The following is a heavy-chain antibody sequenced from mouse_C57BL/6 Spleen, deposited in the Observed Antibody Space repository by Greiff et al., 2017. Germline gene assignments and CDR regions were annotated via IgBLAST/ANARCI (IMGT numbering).Heavy chain of an antibody. CDR1: GYSITSGYY. J-gene: IGHJ1*03. D-gene: IGHD1-1*02. CDR2: ISYDGSN. CDR3: ARDYYGYWYFDV. V-gene: IGHV3-6*01. Sequence: ESGPGLVKPSQSLSLTCSVTGYSITSGYYWNWIRQFPGNKLEWMGYISYDGSNNYNPSLKNRISITRDTSKNQFFRKLNSVTTEDTATYYCARDYYGYWYFDVWGTGTTVTVSS.